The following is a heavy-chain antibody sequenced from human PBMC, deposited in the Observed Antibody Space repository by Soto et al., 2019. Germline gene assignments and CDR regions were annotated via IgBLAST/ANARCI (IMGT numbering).Heavy chain of an antibody. CDR1: GFTFSSYG. J-gene: IGHJ6*02. D-gene: IGHD2-21*02. CDR3: AKVVVAGIIYYGMDV. V-gene: IGHV3-30*18. Sequence: PGGSLRLSCAASGFTFSSYGMHWVRQAPGKGLEWVAVISYDGSNKYYADSVKGRFTISRDNSKNTLYLQMNSLRAEDTAVYYCAKVVVAGIIYYGMDVWGQGTTVTVSS. CDR2: ISYDGSNK.